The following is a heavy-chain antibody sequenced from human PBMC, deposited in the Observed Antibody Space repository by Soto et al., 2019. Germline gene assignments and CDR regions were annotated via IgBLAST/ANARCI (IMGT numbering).Heavy chain of an antibody. Sequence: QVRLVESGGGVVQPGRSLRLSCAASGFTFSSYPIHWVRQAPGKGLEWVGSISYDGTSEDFADSLRGRFTLSRDNSKNMLWLQMNSLRREDTAVYYCLRDYSGWFDFWGQGTLVTVSS. CDR3: LRDYSGWFDF. D-gene: IGHD3-10*01. CDR1: GFTFSSYP. V-gene: IGHV3-30-3*01. J-gene: IGHJ5*01. CDR2: ISYDGTSE.